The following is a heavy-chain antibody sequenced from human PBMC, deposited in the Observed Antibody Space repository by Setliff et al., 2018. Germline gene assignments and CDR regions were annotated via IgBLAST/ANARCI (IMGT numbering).Heavy chain of an antibody. CDR1: GGTFSSYA. CDR2: TIPILGIA. D-gene: IGHD2-21*02. V-gene: IGHV1-69*10. J-gene: IGHJ4*02. CDR3: ARVGAGRYGGDGDY. Sequence: GASVKVSCKASGGTFSSYAISWVRQAPGQGLEWMGGTIPILGIANYAQKFQGRVTITADKSTSTAYMELSSLRSEDTAVYYCARVGAGRYGGDGDYWGQGTLVTVSS.